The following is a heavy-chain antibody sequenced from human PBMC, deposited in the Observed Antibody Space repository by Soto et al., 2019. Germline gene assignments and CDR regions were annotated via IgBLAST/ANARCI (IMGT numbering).Heavy chain of an antibody. Sequence: GGSLRLSCAASGFPFSRHAMAWVRRAAGRGLEWVATIGSDGSTYHAESVKGRFSISRDNYGNMLHLQLNSLRVEDTGIYYCVKDPYNHRFDSWGQGTLVTVSS. CDR1: GFPFSRHA. J-gene: IGHJ4*02. D-gene: IGHD1-1*01. CDR3: VKDPYNHRFDS. CDR2: IGSDGST. V-gene: IGHV3-23*01.